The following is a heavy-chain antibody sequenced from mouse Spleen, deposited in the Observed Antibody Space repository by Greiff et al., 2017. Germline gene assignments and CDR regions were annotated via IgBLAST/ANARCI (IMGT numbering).Heavy chain of an antibody. J-gene: IGHJ4*01. CDR3: ARSPGGYAMDY. CDR2: IYPSDSET. V-gene: IGHV1-61*01. CDR1: GYTFTSYW. Sequence: VQLQQPGAELVRPGSSVKLSCKASGYTFTSYWMDWVKQRPGQGLEWIGNIYPSDSETHYNQKFKDKATLTVDKSSSTAYMQLSSLTSEDSAVYYCARSPGGYAMDYWGQGTSVTVSS.